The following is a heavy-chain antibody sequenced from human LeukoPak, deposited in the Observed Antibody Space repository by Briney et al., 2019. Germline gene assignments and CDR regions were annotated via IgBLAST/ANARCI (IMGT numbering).Heavy chain of an antibody. CDR1: GFTFSRNG. Sequence: GGSLRLSCAASGFTFSRNGMHWVRQAPGKGLEWVALIWYDASNEYYADSVKGRFTISRDNSKNTLYLQMNSLGVEDTAVYYCARLSGTYLIDYWGQGTLVTVSS. D-gene: IGHD1-26*01. CDR3: ARLSGTYLIDY. V-gene: IGHV3-33*01. CDR2: IWYDASNE. J-gene: IGHJ4*02.